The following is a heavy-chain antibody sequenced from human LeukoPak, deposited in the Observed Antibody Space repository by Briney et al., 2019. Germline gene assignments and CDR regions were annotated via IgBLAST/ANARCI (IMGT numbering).Heavy chain of an antibody. Sequence: GRSLRLSCAASGFTFSSYAMHWVRQAPGKGLEWVAVISFDGSKRYYADSVKGRFTISRDNSKNTLYLQMNSLRAEDTAVYYCAKYRPIQYFQHWGQGTLVTVSS. CDR1: GFTFSSYA. J-gene: IGHJ1*01. CDR3: AKYRPIQYFQH. D-gene: IGHD3-16*02. V-gene: IGHV3-30-3*02. CDR2: ISFDGSKR.